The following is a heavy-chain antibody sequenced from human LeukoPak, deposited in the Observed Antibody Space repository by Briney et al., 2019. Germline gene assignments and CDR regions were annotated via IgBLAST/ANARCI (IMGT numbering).Heavy chain of an antibody. J-gene: IGHJ4*02. V-gene: IGHV3-23*01. CDR3: ARSLGLVGATISDIFDY. CDR1: GFTFSSYA. Sequence: PGGSLRLSCAASGFTFSSYAMSWVRQAPGKGLEWVSAISGSGGSTYYADSVKGRFTISRDNSKNTLYLQMNSLRAEDTAVYYCARSLGLVGATISDIFDYWGQGTLVTVSS. CDR2: ISGSGGST. D-gene: IGHD1-26*01.